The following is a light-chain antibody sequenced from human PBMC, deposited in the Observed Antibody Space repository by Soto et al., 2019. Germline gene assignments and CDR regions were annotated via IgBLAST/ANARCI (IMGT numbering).Light chain of an antibody. Sequence: QSVLTQPRSVSGSPGQSVTISCTGTSSDVGGYDSVSWYQQHPGKAPKLMIYDVNKWPSGVPDRFSGSKSGNTASLTISGLQADDEVDYYCCSYAGRSTFVFGTGTKVTVL. CDR3: CSYAGRSTFV. CDR2: DVN. CDR1: SSDVGGYDS. V-gene: IGLV2-11*01. J-gene: IGLJ1*01.